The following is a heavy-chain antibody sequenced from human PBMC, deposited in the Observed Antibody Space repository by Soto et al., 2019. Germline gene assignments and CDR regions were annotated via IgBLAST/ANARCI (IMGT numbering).Heavy chain of an antibody. J-gene: IGHJ3*02. Sequence: XSVKVSCKASVYTFTCYYMHWVRQAPGQGLEWMGWINPNSGGTNYAQKFQGRVTMTRDTSISTAYMELSRLRSDDTAVYYCARVGTYYYGSGSYFHAFDIWGQGTMVTVSS. CDR2: INPNSGGT. CDR1: VYTFTCYY. D-gene: IGHD3-10*01. CDR3: ARVGTYYYGSGSYFHAFDI. V-gene: IGHV1-2*02.